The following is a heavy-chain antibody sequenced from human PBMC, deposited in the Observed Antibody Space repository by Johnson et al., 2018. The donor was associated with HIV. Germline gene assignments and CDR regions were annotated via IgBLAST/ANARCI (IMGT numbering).Heavy chain of an antibody. Sequence: QVQLVESGGGVVQPGRSLRLSCAASGFTFSSYAMHWVRQAPGKGLEWVAVISYDGSNKYYADSVKGRFTISRDNSKNTLYLQMNSLRAEDTAVYYGAKWGSGSYPDAFDIWGQGTMVTVSS. CDR1: GFTFSSYA. V-gene: IGHV3-30*18. D-gene: IGHD1-26*01. J-gene: IGHJ3*02. CDR2: ISYDGSNK. CDR3: AKWGSGSYPDAFDI.